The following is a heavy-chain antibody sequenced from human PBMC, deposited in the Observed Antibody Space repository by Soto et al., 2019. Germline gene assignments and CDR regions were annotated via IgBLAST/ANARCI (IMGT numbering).Heavy chain of an antibody. CDR1: GFRFSSYS. Sequence: PGGSLRLSCADSGFRFSSYSMSWVRQTPGKGLEWVAAITATGDRTYYADSVTGRLTISRDNSKKTHYLQMTSLRAEDTAMYYCATMNGYFEYWGQGTPVTVPS. J-gene: IGHJ4*02. CDR2: ITATGDRT. V-gene: IGHV3-23*01. CDR3: ATMNGYFEY. D-gene: IGHD3-22*01.